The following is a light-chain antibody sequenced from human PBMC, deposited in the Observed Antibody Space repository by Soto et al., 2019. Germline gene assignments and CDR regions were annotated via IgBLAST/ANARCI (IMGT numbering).Light chain of an antibody. Sequence: QSVLVQPPSVSAAPGQKVTISCSGTSSNIGNNYVSWYQHLPGIAPKVVIYDNDKRPSGIPDRFSGSKSGTSATLGITGLQTGDESDYYCGTWESSLSAVVFGGGNKVNVL. CDR1: SSNIGNNY. V-gene: IGLV1-51*01. CDR2: DND. J-gene: IGLJ3*02. CDR3: GTWESSLSAVV.